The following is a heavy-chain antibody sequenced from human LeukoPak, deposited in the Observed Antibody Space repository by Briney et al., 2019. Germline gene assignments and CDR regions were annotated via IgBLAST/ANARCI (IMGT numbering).Heavy chain of an antibody. D-gene: IGHD3-22*01. CDR1: GFTFDDHA. Sequence: PGGSLRLSCAASGFTFDDHAMHWVRQAPGKGLEWVSGISWNSGGIAYADSVKGRFTISRDNSKNTLYLQMNSLRAEDTAVYYCAKDKTDYYDSSGAFDYWGQGTLVTVSS. CDR2: ISWNSGGI. V-gene: IGHV3-9*01. J-gene: IGHJ4*02. CDR3: AKDKTDYYDSSGAFDY.